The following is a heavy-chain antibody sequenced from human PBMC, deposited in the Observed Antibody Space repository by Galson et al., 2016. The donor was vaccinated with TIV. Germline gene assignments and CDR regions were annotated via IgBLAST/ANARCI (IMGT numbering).Heavy chain of an antibody. CDR1: GYSINSGYY. Sequence: SETLSLTCAVSGYSINSGYYWTWIRQPPGKGLEWIGYVFHSGATNYNPSLKSRLTISVDTSKNQFSLKLTSVTAADTALYFCARETYHFDRSGYFFDYWGQGRLVTVSS. CDR2: VFHSGAT. J-gene: IGHJ4*02. V-gene: IGHV4-59*12. D-gene: IGHD3-22*01. CDR3: ARETYHFDRSGYFFDY.